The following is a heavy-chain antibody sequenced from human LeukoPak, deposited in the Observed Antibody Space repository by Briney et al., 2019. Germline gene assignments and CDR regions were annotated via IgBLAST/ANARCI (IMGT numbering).Heavy chain of an antibody. D-gene: IGHD6-19*01. CDR3: ARIRSGYIAVADSGWFDP. CDR1: GGSISSSSYY. J-gene: IGHJ5*02. V-gene: IGHV4-39*07. Sequence: SETLSLTCTVSGGSISSSSYYWAWIRQPPGKGLEWIGSIYYSGSTYYNPSLKSRVTISVATSKNEFSLRLSSMTAADTAVYYCARIRSGYIAVADSGWFDPWGQGTLVTVSS. CDR2: IYYSGST.